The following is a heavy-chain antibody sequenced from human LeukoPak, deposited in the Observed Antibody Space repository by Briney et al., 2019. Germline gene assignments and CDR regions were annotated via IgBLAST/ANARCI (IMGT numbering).Heavy chain of an antibody. J-gene: IGHJ3*02. CDR2: IYYSGST. CDR1: GGSISSGDYY. CDR3: ARDRIVGATLGAFDI. D-gene: IGHD1-26*01. Sequence: PSETLSLTCTVSGGSISSGDYYWSWIRQPPGKGLEWIGYIYYSGSTNYNPSLKSRVTISVDTSKNQFSLKLSSVTAADTAVYYCARDRIVGATLGAFDIWGQGTMVTVSS. V-gene: IGHV4-61*08.